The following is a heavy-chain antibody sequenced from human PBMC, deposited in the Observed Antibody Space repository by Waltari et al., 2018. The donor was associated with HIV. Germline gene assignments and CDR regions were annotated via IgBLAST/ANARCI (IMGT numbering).Heavy chain of an antibody. CDR3: AGGAWEVTTVTTGGSLEI. J-gene: IGHJ3*02. D-gene: IGHD4-17*01. V-gene: IGHV3-33*01. Sequence: QVRLVESGGGAVQPGRSLRLSCVTSGFTLNDYAIHWVRQAPGKGREVVAIISFDGNNGYYGDDTKVRFLVSKDHYKKTFHLQMNRLRVEDTAVYYWAGGAWEVTTVTTGGSLEIWGQATPVTVSS. CDR2: ISFDGNNG. CDR1: GFTLNDYA.